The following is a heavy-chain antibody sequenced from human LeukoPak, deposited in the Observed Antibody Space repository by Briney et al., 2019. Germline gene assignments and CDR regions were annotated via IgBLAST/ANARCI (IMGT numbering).Heavy chain of an antibody. V-gene: IGHV3-74*01. CDR2: INSDGSST. D-gene: IGHD6-25*01. CDR3: ARDPLHSDRSGYFQH. Sequence: GGSLRLSCAASGFTFSSYWMHWVRQAPGKGLVWVSRINSDGSSTSYADSVKGRFTISRDNAKNTLYLQMNSLRAEDTAVYYCARDPLHSDRSGYFQHWGQGTLVTVSS. CDR1: GFTFSSYW. J-gene: IGHJ1*01.